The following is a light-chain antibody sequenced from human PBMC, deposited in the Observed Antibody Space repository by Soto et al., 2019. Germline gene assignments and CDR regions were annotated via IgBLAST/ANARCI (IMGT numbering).Light chain of an antibody. V-gene: IGLV6-57*02. CDR1: GASIVSNY. CDR3: QSYDGNTVV. CDR2: EDV. J-gene: IGLJ3*02. Sequence: NFMLTQPNSVSESPGKTVTISCTGSGASIVSNYVQWYQQRPGSAPTTVIFEDVQRPSGVPDRFSGSIDTSSNSASLTISGLKTDDEGDYYCQSYDGNTVVFGGGTKLTVL.